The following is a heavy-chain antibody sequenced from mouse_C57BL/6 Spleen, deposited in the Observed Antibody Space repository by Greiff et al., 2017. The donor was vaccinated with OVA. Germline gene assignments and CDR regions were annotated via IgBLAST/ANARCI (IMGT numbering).Heavy chain of an antibody. J-gene: IGHJ1*03. Sequence: VQLKESGPELVKPGASVKIPCKASGYTFTDYNMDWVKQSHGKSLEWIGDINPNNGGTIYNQKFKGKATLTVYKSSSTAYMELRSLTSEDTAVYYCARMEYFDVWGTGTTVTVSS. CDR1: GYTFTDYN. V-gene: IGHV1-18*01. CDR3: ARMEYFDV. CDR2: INPNNGGT.